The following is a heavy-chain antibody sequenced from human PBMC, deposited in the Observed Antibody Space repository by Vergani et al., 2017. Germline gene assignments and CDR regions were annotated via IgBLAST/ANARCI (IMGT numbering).Heavy chain of an antibody. CDR3: ARGHSVRFLYYFDY. Sequence: QLQLQESGSGLVKPSETLSLTCAVYGGSFSGYYWSWIRQPPGKGLEWIGEINHSGSTNYNPSLKSRVTISVDTSKNQFSLKLSSVTAADTAVYYCARGHSVRFLYYFDYWGQGTLVTVSS. V-gene: IGHV4-34*01. CDR2: INHSGST. J-gene: IGHJ4*02. CDR1: GGSFSGYY. D-gene: IGHD2/OR15-2a*01.